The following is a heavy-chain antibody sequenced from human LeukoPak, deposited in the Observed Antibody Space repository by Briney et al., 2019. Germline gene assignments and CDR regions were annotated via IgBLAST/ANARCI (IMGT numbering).Heavy chain of an antibody. V-gene: IGHV4-39*01. J-gene: IGHJ5*02. Sequence: SETLSLTCTVSGGSISSSSYYWGWIRQPPGKGLEWIGSIYYSGSTYYNPSLKSRVTISVDTSKNQFSLKLSSVTAADTAVYYCARMVVAATLNWFDPWGQGTLVTVSS. CDR2: IYYSGST. CDR1: GGSISSSSYY. CDR3: ARMVVAATLNWFDP. D-gene: IGHD2-15*01.